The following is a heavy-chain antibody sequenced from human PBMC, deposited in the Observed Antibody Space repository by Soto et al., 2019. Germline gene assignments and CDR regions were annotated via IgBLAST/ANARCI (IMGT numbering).Heavy chain of an antibody. Sequence: GGSLRLSCAASGFTFSSYGMHWVRQAPGKGLEWVAVISYDGSNKYYADSVKGRFTISRDNSKNTLYLQMNSLRAEDTAVYYCAKDGFWALELLVGYYYYYGMDVWGQGTTVTVSS. V-gene: IGHV3-30*18. D-gene: IGHD1-7*01. CDR1: GFTFSSYG. J-gene: IGHJ6*02. CDR3: AKDGFWALELLVGYYYYYGMDV. CDR2: ISYDGSNK.